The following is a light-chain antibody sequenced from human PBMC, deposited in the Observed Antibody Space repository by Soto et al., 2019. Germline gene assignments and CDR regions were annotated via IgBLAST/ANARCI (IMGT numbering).Light chain of an antibody. V-gene: IGKV3-20*01. CDR1: QNVTNDY. CDR3: QQYGFSPIS. Sequence: EVVLTQSPGTLSLSPGERVTLSCRASQNVTNDYLAWYQQKDGQAPRLLIYDASTRATGVPDRFSGSGSGPEYTLTITRLEPEDFAVYSCQQYGFSPISFGQGTRLEIK. CDR2: DAS. J-gene: IGKJ5*01.